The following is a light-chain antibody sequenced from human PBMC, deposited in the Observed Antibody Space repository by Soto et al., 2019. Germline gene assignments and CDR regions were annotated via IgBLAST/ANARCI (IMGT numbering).Light chain of an antibody. CDR1: QSLLHSNGYNY. CDR3: MQALQTPYT. Sequence: DIVMTQSPLSLPVTPGEPASISCRSSQSLLHSNGYNYLDWYLQKPGQSPQLLIYLGSNRASGVPDRSSGSGSGTDFTLKISRVEAEDVGVYYCMQALQTPYTFGKGTKVDIK. J-gene: IGKJ2*01. V-gene: IGKV2-28*01. CDR2: LGS.